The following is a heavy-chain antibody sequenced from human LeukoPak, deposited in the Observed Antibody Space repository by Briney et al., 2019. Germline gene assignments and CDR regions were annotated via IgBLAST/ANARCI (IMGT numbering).Heavy chain of an antibody. V-gene: IGHV4-38-2*02. CDR1: GYSISSGYY. Sequence: SETLSLTCTVSGYSISSGYYWGWIRQPPGKGLEWIGSIYHSGSTYYNQSLKSRVTISVDTSKNQFSLKLSSVTAADTAVYYCARGPGVPAAIGEDYWGQGTLVTVSS. CDR2: IYHSGST. CDR3: ARGPGVPAAIGEDY. D-gene: IGHD2-2*02. J-gene: IGHJ4*02.